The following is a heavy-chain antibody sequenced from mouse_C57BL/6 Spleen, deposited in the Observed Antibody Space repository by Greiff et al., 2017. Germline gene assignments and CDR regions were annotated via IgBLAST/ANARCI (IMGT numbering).Heavy chain of an antibody. CDR2: ISSGGSYT. CDR3: ARGYDYDGAWFAY. D-gene: IGHD2-4*01. Sequence: EVMLVESGGDLVKPGGSLKLSCAASGFTFSSYGMSWVRQTPDKRLEWVATISSGGSYTYYPDSVKGRFTISRDNAKNTLYLQMSSLKSEDTARYYCARGYDYDGAWFAYWGQGTLVTVSA. CDR1: GFTFSSYG. V-gene: IGHV5-6*01. J-gene: IGHJ3*01.